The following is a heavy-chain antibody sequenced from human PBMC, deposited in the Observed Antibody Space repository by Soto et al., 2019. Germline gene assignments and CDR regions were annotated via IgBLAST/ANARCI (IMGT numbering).Heavy chain of an antibody. CDR2: IKSKTDGGTT. Sequence: GVLRLSCAASGFTFSNAWMSWVRQAPGKGLEWVGRIKSKTDGGTTDYAAPVKGRFTISRDDSKNTLYLQMNSLKTEDTAVHYCTHRAVVVPRVGAFDIWGQGTMVTVSS. CDR1: GFTFSNAW. J-gene: IGHJ3*02. V-gene: IGHV3-15*01. D-gene: IGHD2-2*01. CDR3: THRAVVVPRVGAFDI.